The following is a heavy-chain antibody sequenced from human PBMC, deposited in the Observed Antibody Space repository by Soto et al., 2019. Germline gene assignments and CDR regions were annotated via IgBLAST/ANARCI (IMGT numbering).Heavy chain of an antibody. CDR2: IYHSGST. CDR3: ARGLDYNWFDP. V-gene: IGHV4-30-2*01. D-gene: IGHD5-12*01. J-gene: IGHJ5*02. Sequence: QLQLQESGSGLVKPSQTLSLTCAVSGDSISSGSYSWNWIRQPPGKGLEWIGYIYHSGSTYYNPTLRSRVTIAVDRSKNQFSLKLSSGTAADTALYYCARGLDYNWFDPWGQGTLVTVSS. CDR1: GDSISSGSYS.